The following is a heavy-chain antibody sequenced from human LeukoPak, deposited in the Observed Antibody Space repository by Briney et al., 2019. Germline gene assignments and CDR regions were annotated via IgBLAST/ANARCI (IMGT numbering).Heavy chain of an antibody. CDR3: ARDGVRPNYYDGRDPYYGMDV. CDR2: INPNSGGT. J-gene: IGHJ6*02. D-gene: IGHD3-22*01. V-gene: IGHV1-2*04. Sequence: ASVKVSCKASGYTFTGYYMHWVRQAPGQGLEWMGWINPNSGGTNYAQKFQGWVTMTRDTSISTAYMELSRLRSDDTAVYYCARDGVRPNYYDGRDPYYGMDVWGQGTTVTVSS. CDR1: GYTFTGYY.